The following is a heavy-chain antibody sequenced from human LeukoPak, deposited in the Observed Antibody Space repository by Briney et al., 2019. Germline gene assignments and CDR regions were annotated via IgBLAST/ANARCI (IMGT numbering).Heavy chain of an antibody. Sequence: SETLSLTCTVSGGSINSYYWSWIRQPAGKGLEWIGRIYTSGSTNYNPSLKSRVTMSVDTSKNQFSLKLSSVTAADTAVYYCARDRGYCSGGSSYNWFDPWGQGTLVTVSS. CDR2: IYTSGST. D-gene: IGHD2-15*01. J-gene: IGHJ5*02. CDR3: ARDRGYCSGGSSYNWFDP. V-gene: IGHV4-4*07. CDR1: GGSINSYY.